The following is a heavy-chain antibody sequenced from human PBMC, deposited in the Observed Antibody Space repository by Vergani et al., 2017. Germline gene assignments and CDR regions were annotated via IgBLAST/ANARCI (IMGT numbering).Heavy chain of an antibody. J-gene: IGHJ5*02. Sequence: QVQLVQSGAEVKKPGASVKVSCKASGYTFTSYYMHWVRQAPGQGLEWMGIINPSGGSTSYAQKFQGRVTMTRDTSTSTVYMELSSLRSEDTDVYYCARVGPYCSSTSCYHAPFDPWGQGTLVTVSS. CDR2: INPSGGST. D-gene: IGHD2-2*01. CDR3: ARVGPYCSSTSCYHAPFDP. CDR1: GYTFTSYY. V-gene: IGHV1-46*01.